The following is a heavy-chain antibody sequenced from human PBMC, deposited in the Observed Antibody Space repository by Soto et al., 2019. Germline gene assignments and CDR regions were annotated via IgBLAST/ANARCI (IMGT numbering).Heavy chain of an antibody. CDR1: GFTFSSYG. V-gene: IGHV3-30*18. CDR2: ISYDGSNK. Sequence: QVQLVESGGGVVQPGRSLRLSCAASGFTFSSYGMHWVRQAPGKGLEWVAVISYDGSNKYYADSVKGRFTISRDNSKNTLYLQMNSLRAEDTAVYYCAKGGGYCSGGSCYGDNWFDPWGQGTLVTVSS. D-gene: IGHD2-15*01. CDR3: AKGGGYCSGGSCYGDNWFDP. J-gene: IGHJ5*02.